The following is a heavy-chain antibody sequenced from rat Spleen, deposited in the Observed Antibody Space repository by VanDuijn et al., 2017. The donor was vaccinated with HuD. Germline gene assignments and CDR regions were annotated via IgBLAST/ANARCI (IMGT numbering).Heavy chain of an antibody. V-gene: IGHV5-29*01. CDR2: ISFDGSST. CDR3: ARPRLGARGGFDY. D-gene: IGHD5-1*01. Sequence: EVQLVESGGGLVQPGRSLKLSCAASGFIFSNYGMAWVRQAPTKGLEWVTTISFDGSSTYYRDSVKGRFTISRDNAKSTLYLQMDSLRSEDTATYYCARPRLGARGGFDYWGQGVMVTVSS. J-gene: IGHJ2*01. CDR1: GFIFSNYG.